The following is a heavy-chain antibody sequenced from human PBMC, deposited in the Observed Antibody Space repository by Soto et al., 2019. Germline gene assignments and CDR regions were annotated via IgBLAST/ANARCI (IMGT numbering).Heavy chain of an antibody. CDR1: GFTFSSYW. V-gene: IGHV3-7*01. Sequence: EVQLVESGGGLVQPGGSLRLSCAASGFTFSSYWMSWVRQAPGKGLEWVANMRPDGSEKYYVDSVKGRFTISRDNAKNSLYLQMNRLSAEDTAVYYCARDPDYGDPGVWLDYWGQGTLVTVSS. D-gene: IGHD4-17*01. CDR2: MRPDGSEK. CDR3: ARDPDYGDPGVWLDY. J-gene: IGHJ4*02.